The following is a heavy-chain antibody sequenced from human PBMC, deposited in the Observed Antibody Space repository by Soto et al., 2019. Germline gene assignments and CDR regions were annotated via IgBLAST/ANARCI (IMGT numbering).Heavy chain of an antibody. Sequence: GSLRLSCAASGFTFSDYYMSWIRQAPGKGLEWVSYISSSGSTIYYADSVKGRFTISRDNAKNSLYLQMNSLRAEDTAVYYCARTYIVVVALRPDYFDYWGQGTLVTVSS. CDR2: ISSSGSTI. J-gene: IGHJ4*02. V-gene: IGHV3-11*01. CDR1: GFTFSDYY. D-gene: IGHD2-15*01. CDR3: ARTYIVVVALRPDYFDY.